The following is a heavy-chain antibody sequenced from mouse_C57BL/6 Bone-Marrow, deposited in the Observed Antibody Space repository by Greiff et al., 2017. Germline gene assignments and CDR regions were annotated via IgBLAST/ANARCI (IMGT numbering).Heavy chain of an antibody. Sequence: QVQLQQPGAELVKPGASVKLSCKASGYTFTSYWMQWVKQRPGQGLEWIGEIDPSDSYPNYNQKFKGKATLTVDTSSSTAYMQLSSLTSEDSAVYYCAIEGYPFYYWGQGTTLTVSS. J-gene: IGHJ2*01. CDR3: AIEGYPFYY. V-gene: IGHV1-50*01. CDR2: IDPSDSYP. CDR1: GYTFTSYW.